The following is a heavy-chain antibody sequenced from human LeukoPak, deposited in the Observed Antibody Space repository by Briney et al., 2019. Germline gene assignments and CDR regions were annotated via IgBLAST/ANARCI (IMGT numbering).Heavy chain of an antibody. CDR3: ARGDTWFDY. CDR2: IYYSGST. CDR1: GGSINSYY. D-gene: IGHD5-18*01. V-gene: IGHV4-59*06. Sequence: SETLSLTCSVSGGSINSYYWSWIRQHPEKGLEWIGYIYYSGSTYCNPSLKSRVTISVDTSKNQFSLRLNSVTAADTAVYYCARGDTWFDYWGQGTLVTVSS. J-gene: IGHJ4*02.